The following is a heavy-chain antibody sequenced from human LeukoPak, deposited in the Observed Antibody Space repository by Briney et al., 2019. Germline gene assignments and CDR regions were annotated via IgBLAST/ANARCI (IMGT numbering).Heavy chain of an antibody. V-gene: IGHV3-33*01. D-gene: IGHD4-11*01. J-gene: IGHJ4*01. CDR3: ARDAQRGFDYSNSLKN. CDR1: GFIFSHHG. Sequence: GSLRLSCAASGFIFSHHGMHWVRQAPGKGLEWVAVIWSGGTNRFYADSVKGRFTISRDNSQNTVFLQMNSLRVKDTAIYYCARDAQRGFDYSNSLKNWGHGTLVTVSS. CDR2: IWSGGTNR.